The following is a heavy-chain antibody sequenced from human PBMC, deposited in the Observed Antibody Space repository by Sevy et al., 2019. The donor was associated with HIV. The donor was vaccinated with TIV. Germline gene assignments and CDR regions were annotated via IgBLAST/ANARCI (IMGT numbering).Heavy chain of an antibody. CDR2: IRSKAYGGTT. CDR3: TSSHANYYDSSGDTDY. J-gene: IGHJ4*02. CDR1: GFTFGDYA. V-gene: IGHV3-49*04. D-gene: IGHD3-22*01. Sequence: GGSLRLSCTASGFTFGDYAMCWVRQAPGKGLEWVGFIRSKAYGGTTEYAASVKGRFTISRDDSKSIAYLQMNSLKTEDTAVYYCTSSHANYYDSSGDTDYWGQRTLVTVSS.